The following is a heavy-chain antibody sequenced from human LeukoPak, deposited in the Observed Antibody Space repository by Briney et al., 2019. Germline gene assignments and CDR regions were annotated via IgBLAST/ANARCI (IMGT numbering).Heavy chain of an antibody. CDR2: ISAYSGNT. V-gene: IGHV1-18*01. D-gene: IGHD3-3*01. Sequence: ASVKVSCKASGYTFTNYGISWVRQAPCQGLAWMGWISAYSGNTNYAQNLQGRVTMTTHTSTTTAYMELRTLRSDDTAVYYCARAPDDYDFWSGPFDYWGRGTLVTVSS. CDR3: ARAPDDYDFWSGPFDY. CDR1: GYTFTNYG. J-gene: IGHJ4*02.